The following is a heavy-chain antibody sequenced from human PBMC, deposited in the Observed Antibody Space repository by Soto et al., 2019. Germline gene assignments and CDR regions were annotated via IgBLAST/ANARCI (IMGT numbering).Heavy chain of an antibody. CDR1: GFTFSSYG. CDR3: AGCRGTRYYYYGMDV. Sequence: QVQLVESGGGVVQPGRSLRLSCAASGFTFSSYGMHWVRQAPGKGLEWVAVISYDGSNKYYADSVKGRFTISRDNSKNTLDQQMNRLRAGDTGVYCCAGCRGTRYYYYGMDVWGQGTTVTVSS. V-gene: IGHV3-30*03. J-gene: IGHJ6*02. CDR2: ISYDGSNK. D-gene: IGHD3-16*01.